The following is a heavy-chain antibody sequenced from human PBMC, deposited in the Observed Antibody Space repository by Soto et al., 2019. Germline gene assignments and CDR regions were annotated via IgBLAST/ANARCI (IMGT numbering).Heavy chain of an antibody. CDR3: ASAHDYGDFFDY. V-gene: IGHV4-30-2*01. Sequence: SETLSLTCAVSGGSTSSGGYSWSWIRQPPGKGLEWIGYIYHSGSTYYNPSLKSRVTISVDRSKSQFSLKLSSVTAADTAVYYCASAHDYGDFFDYWGQGTLVTVSS. J-gene: IGHJ4*02. CDR1: GGSTSSGGYS. D-gene: IGHD4-17*01. CDR2: IYHSGST.